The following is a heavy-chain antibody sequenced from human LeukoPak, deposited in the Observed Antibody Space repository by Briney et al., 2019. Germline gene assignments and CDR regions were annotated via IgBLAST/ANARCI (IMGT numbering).Heavy chain of an antibody. V-gene: IGHV3-23*01. CDR2: ISGSGGST. J-gene: IGHJ4*02. CDR1: GFTFSSYA. Sequence: PGGSLRLSCAASGFTFSSYAMSWIRQPPGKGLEWVSAISGSGGSTYYADSVKGRFTISRDNSKNTLYLQMNSLRAEDTAVYYXAXXXXXXXXSGHXYWGQGT. CDR3: AXXXXXXXXSGHXY. D-gene: IGHD5-12*01.